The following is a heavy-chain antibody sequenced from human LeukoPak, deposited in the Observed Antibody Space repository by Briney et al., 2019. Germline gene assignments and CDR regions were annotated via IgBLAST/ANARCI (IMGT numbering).Heavy chain of an antibody. Sequence: SETLSLTCTVYGGSFSGYYWSWIRQPPGKGLEWIGEINHSGSTNYNPSLKSRVTISVDTSKNQFSLKLSSVTAADTAVYYCARRSPYSTGWSSYFDYWGQGALVTVSS. D-gene: IGHD6-19*01. J-gene: IGHJ4*02. CDR2: INHSGST. CDR3: ARRSPYSTGWSSYFDY. V-gene: IGHV4-34*01. CDR1: GGSFSGYY.